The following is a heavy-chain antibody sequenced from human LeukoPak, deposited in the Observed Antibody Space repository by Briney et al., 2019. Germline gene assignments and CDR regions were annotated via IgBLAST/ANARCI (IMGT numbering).Heavy chain of an antibody. J-gene: IGHJ3*02. CDR2: ISSSSSYT. Sequence: GGSLRLSCAASGSTFSDYYMSWIRQAPGRGLEWVSYISSSSSYTDYADSVKGRFTISRDNAKNSLYLQMNSLRAEDTAVYYCARGGYGSGSYRYAFDIWGQGTMVTVSS. V-gene: IGHV3-11*06. CDR3: ARGGYGSGSYRYAFDI. D-gene: IGHD3-10*01. CDR1: GSTFSDYY.